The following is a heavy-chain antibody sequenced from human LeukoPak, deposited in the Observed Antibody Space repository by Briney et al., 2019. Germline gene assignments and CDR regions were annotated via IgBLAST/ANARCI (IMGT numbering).Heavy chain of an antibody. Sequence: PGGSLRLSCAASGFTFNNYWMSWVRQAPGKGLEWVSTFTGGDGSAYYADSVKGRFTISRDNSKNTLYLQMNSLRAEDTALYYCAKEGFDYWGQGTLVTVSS. J-gene: IGHJ4*02. CDR1: GFTFNNYW. CDR2: FTGGDGSA. CDR3: AKEGFDY. V-gene: IGHV3-23*01.